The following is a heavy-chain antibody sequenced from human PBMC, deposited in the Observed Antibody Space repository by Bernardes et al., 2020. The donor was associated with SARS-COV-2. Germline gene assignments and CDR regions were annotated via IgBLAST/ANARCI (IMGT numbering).Heavy chain of an antibody. J-gene: IGHJ5*02. V-gene: IGHV3-53*01. D-gene: IGHD2-15*01. Sequence: GGSLRLSCAASGFTVSSNYMSWVRQAPGKGLEWVSVIYSGGSTYYADSVKGRFTISRDNSKNTLYLQMNSLRAEDTAVYYCARAHLSGSWYVNWFDPWGQGTLVTVSS. CDR2: IYSGGST. CDR3: ARAHLSGSWYVNWFDP. CDR1: GFTVSSNY.